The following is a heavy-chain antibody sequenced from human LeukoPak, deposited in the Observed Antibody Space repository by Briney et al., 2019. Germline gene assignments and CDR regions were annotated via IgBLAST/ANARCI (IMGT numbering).Heavy chain of an antibody. CDR3: AKQSYARSLGE. D-gene: IGHD2-2*01. J-gene: IGHJ4*02. CDR2: TNSGGTST. V-gene: IGHV3-23*01. CDR1: GFPFSDFS. Sequence: GGSLRLSCATSGFPFSDFSMSWVRQAPGKGLEWISTTNSGGTSTYYAESVKGRFTISRDNYKNTLYLQMSSLRVEDTAVYYCAKQSYARSLGEGGPGTLVSVSS.